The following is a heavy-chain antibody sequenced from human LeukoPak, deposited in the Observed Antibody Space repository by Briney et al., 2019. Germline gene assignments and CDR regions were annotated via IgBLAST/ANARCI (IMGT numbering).Heavy chain of an antibody. V-gene: IGHV4-59*01. D-gene: IGHD6-6*01. CDR3: ARGGASSKFFDY. CDR1: GGSIRTDY. J-gene: IGHJ4*02. Sequence: SETLSLTCTVSGGSIRTDYWSWIRQPPGKGLEWIAFVHYSGTTNYNPSLKSRVTISVDTSKSQFSLKLSSVTAADTAVYYCARGGASSKFFDYWGQGTLVTVSS. CDR2: VHYSGTT.